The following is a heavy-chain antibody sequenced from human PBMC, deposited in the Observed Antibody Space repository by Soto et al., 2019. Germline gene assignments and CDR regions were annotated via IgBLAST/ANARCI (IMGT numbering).Heavy chain of an antibody. V-gene: IGHV3-64*01. CDR1: GFTFSSYA. Sequence: GGSLRLSCAASGFTFSSYAMHWVRQAPGKGLEYVSAISSNGGSTYYANSVKGRFTISRDNSKNTLYLQMGSLRAEDMAVYYCARGGITIFGVVIEDYWGQGTLVTVSS. J-gene: IGHJ4*02. CDR2: ISSNGGST. CDR3: ARGGITIFGVVIEDY. D-gene: IGHD3-3*01.